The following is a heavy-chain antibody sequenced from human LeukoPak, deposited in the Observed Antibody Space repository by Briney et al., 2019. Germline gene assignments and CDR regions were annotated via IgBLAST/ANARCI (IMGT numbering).Heavy chain of an antibody. J-gene: IGHJ4*02. V-gene: IGHV1-18*04. CDR3: TRDGPDYGDYINFDY. CDR1: GYTFTSYC. Sequence: ASVKVSCKASGYTFTSYCISWVRQAPGQGLEWMGWISAYNGKTNYAPKFQGRVTMTTDTSTSTAYMDLRSLRSDDTAVYYCTRDGPDYGDYINFDYWGQGTLVTVSS. D-gene: IGHD4-17*01. CDR2: ISAYNGKT.